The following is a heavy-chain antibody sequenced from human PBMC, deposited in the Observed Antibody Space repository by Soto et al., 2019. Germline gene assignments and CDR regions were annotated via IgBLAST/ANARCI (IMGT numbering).Heavy chain of an antibody. CDR1: GYTFTSYG. Sequence: GASVKVSCKASGYTFTSYGISWVRQAPGQGIEWMGWISAYNGNTNYAQKLQGRVTMTTDTSTSTAYMERRSLGSDDTAVYYCARDFTPSFDSGGFYWGQGTLVTVSS. J-gene: IGHJ4*02. CDR3: ARDFTPSFDSGGFY. CDR2: ISAYNGNT. D-gene: IGHD1-26*01. V-gene: IGHV1-18*01.